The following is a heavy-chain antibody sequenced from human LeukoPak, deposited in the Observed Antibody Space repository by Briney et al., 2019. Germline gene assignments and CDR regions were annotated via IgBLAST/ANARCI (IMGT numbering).Heavy chain of an antibody. CDR2: INHSGST. CDR3: ARLPHDYGDYNFDY. V-gene: IGHV4-34*01. Sequence: PSETLSLTCAVYGGSFSGYYWSWIRQPPGKGLEWIGEINHSGSTNYNPSLKSRVTISVDTSKNQFSLKLSSVTAADTAVYYCARLPHDYGDYNFDYWGQGTLVTVSS. D-gene: IGHD4-17*01. J-gene: IGHJ4*02. CDR1: GGSFSGYY.